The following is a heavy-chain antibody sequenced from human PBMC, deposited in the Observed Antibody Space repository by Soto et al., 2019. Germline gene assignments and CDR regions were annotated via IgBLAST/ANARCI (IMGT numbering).Heavy chain of an antibody. D-gene: IGHD4-17*01. Sequence: SETLSLTCAFSGGSISSGGYSWSWIRQPPGKGLEWIGYIYHSGSTYYNPSLKSRVTISVDRSKNQFSLKLSSVTAADTAVYYCARAGKSDYSFDYWGQGTLVTVSS. CDR2: IYHSGST. J-gene: IGHJ4*02. CDR3: ARAGKSDYSFDY. CDR1: GGSISSGGYS. V-gene: IGHV4-30-2*01.